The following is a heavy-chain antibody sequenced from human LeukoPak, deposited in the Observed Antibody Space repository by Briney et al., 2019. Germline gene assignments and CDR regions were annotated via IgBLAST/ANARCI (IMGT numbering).Heavy chain of an antibody. Sequence: GGSLRLSCAASGFTFSSYAMSWVRQAPGKGLEWVSTITGSGGFTYYADSVKGRFTISRDNAKNSLYLQMNSLRDEDTAVYYCASAGSGLYWGQGTLVTVSS. D-gene: IGHD6-19*01. CDR3: ASAGSGLY. V-gene: IGHV3-23*01. CDR2: ITGSGGFT. CDR1: GFTFSSYA. J-gene: IGHJ4*02.